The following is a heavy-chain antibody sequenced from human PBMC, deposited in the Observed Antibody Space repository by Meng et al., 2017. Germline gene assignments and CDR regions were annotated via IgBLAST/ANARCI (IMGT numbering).Heavy chain of an antibody. CDR2: IYSGGST. D-gene: IGHD3-16*01. J-gene: IGHJ4*02. Sequence: EVQWVESVGGWFLPGWSLSLSGAASGFAGSSNDMSWVGQAPGTGLEWVSVIYSGGSTYYAESVKGRFTISRENSKNTLYLQMNSLRAEDTAVYYCARDLGYWGQGTLVTVSS. CDR3: ARDLGY. CDR1: GFAGSSND. V-gene: IGHV3-53*02.